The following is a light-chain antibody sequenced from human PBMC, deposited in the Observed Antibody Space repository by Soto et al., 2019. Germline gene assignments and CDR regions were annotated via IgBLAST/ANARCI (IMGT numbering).Light chain of an antibody. CDR2: WAS. CDR1: QSLLYIPNNKNY. J-gene: IGKJ4*01. V-gene: IGKV4-1*01. Sequence: DIVMTQSPDSLAVSLGERATINCKSSQSLLYIPNNKNYLTWYQHKPGQPPKLLIYWASTRESGVPDRFSGSGSGTDFTLTISSLQAEDVAVYYCQQYYSIPPTFGGGTRVEIK. CDR3: QQYYSIPPT.